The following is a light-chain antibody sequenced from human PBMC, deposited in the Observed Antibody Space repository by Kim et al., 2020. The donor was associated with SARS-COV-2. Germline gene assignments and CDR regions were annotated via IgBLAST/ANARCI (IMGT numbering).Light chain of an antibody. V-gene: IGKV1-39*01. CDR1: QYINNY. CDR3: QQTYSLYT. CDR2: ATS. Sequence: DIQMTQSPSSLSASVGDRVTITCRASQYINNYLNWYQQKPGKAPKVLIYATSELEGGVPSRFSGSGSGTDFTLTISNLQPEDFATYCCQQTYSLYTFGQGTKLEI. J-gene: IGKJ2*01.